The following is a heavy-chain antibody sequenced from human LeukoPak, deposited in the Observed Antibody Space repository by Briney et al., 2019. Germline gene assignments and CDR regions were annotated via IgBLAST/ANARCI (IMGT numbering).Heavy chain of an antibody. J-gene: IGHJ4*02. V-gene: IGHV3-33*01. CDR3: ARDKLMVYAGLIDY. D-gene: IGHD2-8*01. CDR2: IWYDGSNK. Sequence: PGRSLRLSCAASGFTFSSYGMHWVRQAPGKGLEWVAVIWYDGSNKYYADSVKGRFTISRDNSKNTLYLQMNSLRAEDTAVYYCARDKLMVYAGLIDYGGQGTLVTVSS. CDR1: GFTFSSYG.